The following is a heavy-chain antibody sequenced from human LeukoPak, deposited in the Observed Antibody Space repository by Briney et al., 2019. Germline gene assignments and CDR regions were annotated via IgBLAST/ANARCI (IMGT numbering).Heavy chain of an antibody. CDR1: GFTFDDYG. D-gene: IGHD6-25*01. Sequence: GGSLRLSCAASGFTFDDYGMSWVRQAPGKGLEWVSGINWNGGSTGYADSVKGRFTISRDNAKNSLYLQMNSLRAEDTAVYYCAKDQMRLRSYYYMDVWGKGTTVTVSS. CDR2: INWNGGST. V-gene: IGHV3-20*04. CDR3: AKDQMRLRSYYYMDV. J-gene: IGHJ6*03.